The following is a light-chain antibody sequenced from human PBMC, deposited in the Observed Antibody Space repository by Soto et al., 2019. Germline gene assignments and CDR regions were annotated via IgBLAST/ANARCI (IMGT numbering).Light chain of an antibody. V-gene: IGKV3-15*01. Sequence: EIVMTQPPATLSVSPGERATLSCGASQSVSSNLAWYQQKPGQAPRLLIYGASTRATGIPARFSGSGSGTEFTLTISSLQSEDFAVYYCQQYNNWPLTFGGGTKV. CDR1: QSVSSN. J-gene: IGKJ4*01. CDR2: GAS. CDR3: QQYNNWPLT.